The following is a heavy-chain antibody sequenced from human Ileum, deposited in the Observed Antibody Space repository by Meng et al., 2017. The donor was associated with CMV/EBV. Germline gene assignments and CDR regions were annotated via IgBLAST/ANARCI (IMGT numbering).Heavy chain of an antibody. CDR3: AKDRGCDTARCYTWWFHP. CDR1: GFAFDDYY. CDR2: VNWDGRTT. J-gene: IGHJ5*02. V-gene: IGHV3-43*01. D-gene: IGHD2-2*02. Sequence: GESLKISCAASGFAFDDYYMHWVRQAPGKGLEWVALVNWDGRTTFYADSVKGRFTISRDNTKNSLSLQMNDLRTEDSAVYYCAKDRGCDTARCYTWWFHPWGHGTLVTVSS.